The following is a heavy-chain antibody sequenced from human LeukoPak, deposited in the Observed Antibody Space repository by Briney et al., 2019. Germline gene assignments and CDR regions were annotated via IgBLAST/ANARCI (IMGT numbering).Heavy chain of an antibody. CDR1: GGSISSGDYS. D-gene: IGHD3-10*01. CDR2: IYYSGST. J-gene: IGHJ5*02. CDR3: ARSQFYGSGSYQGRWFDP. Sequence: PSETLSLTCAVSGGSISSGDYSWSWIRQPPGKGLEWIGNIYYSGSTYYNPSLKSRVNISVDTSKSQFSLKLTSVTAADTAVYYCARSQFYGSGSYQGRWFDPWGQGTLVTVSS. V-gene: IGHV4-30-4*07.